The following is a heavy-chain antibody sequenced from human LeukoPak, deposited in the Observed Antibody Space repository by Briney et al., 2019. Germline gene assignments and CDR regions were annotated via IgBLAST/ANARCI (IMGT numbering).Heavy chain of an antibody. Sequence: PGGSLRLSCAASGFTFNNHWMCWVRQAPGKGLEWVANIKQDGSEKFYVDSVKGRFTISRDNAKNPLYLQMNSLRAEDTAVYYCARDELWTVVEPALDYWGQGTLVTVSS. CDR2: IKQDGSEK. V-gene: IGHV3-7*01. CDR3: ARDELWTVVEPALDY. J-gene: IGHJ4*02. CDR1: GFTFNNHW. D-gene: IGHD2-2*01.